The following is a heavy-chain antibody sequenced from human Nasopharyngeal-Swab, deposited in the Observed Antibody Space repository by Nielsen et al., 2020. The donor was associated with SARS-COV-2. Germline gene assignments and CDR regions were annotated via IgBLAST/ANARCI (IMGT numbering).Heavy chain of an antibody. Sequence: ASVKVSCKVSGYTLTELSMHWVRQAPGKGLEWMGGFDPEDGETIYAQKFQGRVTMTEDTSTDTAYMELSSPRSEDTAVYYCATDFAIAVAGPPNYWGQGTLVTVSS. CDR2: FDPEDGET. V-gene: IGHV1-24*01. CDR1: GYTLTELS. D-gene: IGHD6-19*01. CDR3: ATDFAIAVAGPPNY. J-gene: IGHJ4*02.